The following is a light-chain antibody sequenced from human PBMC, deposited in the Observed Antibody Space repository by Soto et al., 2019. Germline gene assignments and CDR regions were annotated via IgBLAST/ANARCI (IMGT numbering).Light chain of an antibody. CDR3: SSYTSSTLLV. V-gene: IGLV2-14*01. J-gene: IGLJ1*01. CDR1: SSDVGGYNY. Sequence: QSALTQPASVSGSPGQSITISCSGTSSDVGGYNYVSWYQQHPGQAPKLMIYDVSSRPSGVSNRFSGSKSGNTASLTISGLQSEDEAEYYCSSYTSSTLLVFGTGTKLTVL. CDR2: DVS.